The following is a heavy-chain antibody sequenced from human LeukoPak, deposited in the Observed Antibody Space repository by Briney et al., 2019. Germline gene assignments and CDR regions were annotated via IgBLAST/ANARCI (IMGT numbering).Heavy chain of an antibody. CDR2: IYTSGST. V-gene: IGHV4-4*07. CDR3: AREYYDFWSGSLGYFDC. J-gene: IGHJ4*02. Sequence: SETLSLTCTVSGGSISSYYWSWIRQPAGKGLEWIGRIYTSGSTNYNPSLKSRVTMSVDTSKNQFSLKLSSVTAADTAVYYCAREYYDFWSGSLGYFDCWGQGTLVTVSS. D-gene: IGHD3-3*01. CDR1: GGSISSYY.